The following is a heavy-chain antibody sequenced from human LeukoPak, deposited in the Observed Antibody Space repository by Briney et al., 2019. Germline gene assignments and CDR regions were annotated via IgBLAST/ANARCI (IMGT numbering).Heavy chain of an antibody. CDR1: GYSFTSYW. CDR3: ARKKLGYCSGGSCSPFDY. CDR2: IYPGDSDT. V-gene: IGHV5-51*01. D-gene: IGHD2-15*01. J-gene: IGHJ4*02. Sequence: SGESLKISCKGSGYSFTSYWIGWVRQMPGKGLEWMGIIYPGDSDTRYSPSFQGQVTISADKSISTAYLQWSSLKASDTAMYYCARKKLGYCSGGSCSPFDYWGLGTLVTVSS.